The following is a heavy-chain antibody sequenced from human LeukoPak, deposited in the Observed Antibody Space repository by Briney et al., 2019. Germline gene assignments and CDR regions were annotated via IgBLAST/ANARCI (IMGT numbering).Heavy chain of an antibody. CDR2: IRSKAYGGTA. D-gene: IGHD3-3*01. Sequence: GGSLRLSCTASGFTFGDYAMSWFRQAPGKGLEWVGFIRSKAYGGTAEYAASVKGRFTISRDDSKSIAYLQMNSLKTEDTAVYYCTRYDFWSGDFDYWGQGTLVTVSS. CDR3: TRYDFWSGDFDY. CDR1: GFTFGDYA. V-gene: IGHV3-49*03. J-gene: IGHJ4*02.